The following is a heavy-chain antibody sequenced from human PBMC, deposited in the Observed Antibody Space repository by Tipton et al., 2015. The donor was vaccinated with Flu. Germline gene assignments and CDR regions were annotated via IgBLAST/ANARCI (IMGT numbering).Heavy chain of an antibody. CDR1: SGSIRSTNYF. CDR2: IYPSGTT. CDR3: ARDVAAIPAAIRD. J-gene: IGHJ4*02. Sequence: TLSLTCTVSSGSIRSTNYFCAWIRQPPGKGLELIGSIYPSGTTYYNPSLKSRVTISVDTSRTQLSLKLSSVTAADTAVYYCARDVAAIPAAIRDWGQGTQVTVSA. V-gene: IGHV4-39*07. D-gene: IGHD2-2*01.